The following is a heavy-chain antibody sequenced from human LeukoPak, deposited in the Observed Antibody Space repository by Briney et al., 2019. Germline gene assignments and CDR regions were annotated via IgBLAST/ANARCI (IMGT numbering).Heavy chain of an antibody. V-gene: IGHV4-34*01. CDR2: INHSGST. CDR3: ARRRLTTVTTGGFDY. J-gene: IGHJ4*02. CDR1: GGSFSGYY. D-gene: IGHD4-17*01. Sequence: SETLSLTCAVYGGSFSGYYWSWIRQPPGKGLEWIGEINHSGSTNYNPSLRSRVTISVDTSKNQFSLKLSSVTAADTAVYYCARRRLTTVTTGGFDYWGQGTLVTVSS.